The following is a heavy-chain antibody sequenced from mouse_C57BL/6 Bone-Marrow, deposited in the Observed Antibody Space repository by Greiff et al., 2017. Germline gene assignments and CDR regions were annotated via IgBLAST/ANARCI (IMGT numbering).Heavy chain of an antibody. CDR1: GYTFTSYW. V-gene: IGHV1-72*01. CDR2: IDPNSGGT. J-gene: IGHJ3*01. CDR3: ARSAVTTVVDAY. Sequence: QQSCKASGYTFTSYWMHWVKQRPGRGLEWIGRIDPNSGGTKYNEKFKSKATLTVDKPSSTAYMQLSSLTSEDSAVYYCARSAVTTVVDAYWGQGTLVTVSA. D-gene: IGHD1-1*01.